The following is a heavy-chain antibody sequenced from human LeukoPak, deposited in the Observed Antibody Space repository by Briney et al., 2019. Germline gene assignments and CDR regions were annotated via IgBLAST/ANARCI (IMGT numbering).Heavy chain of an antibody. D-gene: IGHD6-19*01. J-gene: IGHJ4*02. Sequence: EPRGCLRLACAVDGCTFSSEGMSWGRPAPGKRLEWVSAISGSGGSTYYADSVKGRFTISRDNSKYTLYLQMNSLRAEDTAVYYCATVSSGWYVDYWGQGTLVTVSS. CDR1: GCTFSSEG. V-gene: IGHV3-23*01. CDR3: ATVSSGWYVDY. CDR2: ISGSGGST.